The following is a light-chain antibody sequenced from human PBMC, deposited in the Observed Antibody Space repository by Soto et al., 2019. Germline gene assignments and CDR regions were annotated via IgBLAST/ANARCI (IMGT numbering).Light chain of an antibody. V-gene: IGLV2-23*02. CDR1: STNVGSYNL. Sequence: QSVLTQPASVSGSPGQSITISCTGSSTNVGSYNLVSWYQHHRSTGHKLMIYEVYQRPSGVSHRFSGYKSGNTASLTSAGLQADDDADYFCSSDVGVSAYVFGPATKLTVL. J-gene: IGLJ2*01. CDR2: EVY. CDR3: SSDVGVSAYV.